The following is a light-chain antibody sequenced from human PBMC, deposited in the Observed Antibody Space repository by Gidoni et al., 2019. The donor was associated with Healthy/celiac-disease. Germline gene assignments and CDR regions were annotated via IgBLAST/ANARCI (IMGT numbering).Light chain of an antibody. CDR1: SSDVGGYNY. Sequence: QSALTQPASVSGPPGQSITIPCTGTSSDVGGYNYVSCYQQHPGKAPKLMIYAVSDRPSGVSNRFSGSKSGNTASLTISGLQAEDEADYYCSSYTSSSTLDFGTGTKVTVL. J-gene: IGLJ1*01. CDR3: SSYTSSSTLD. V-gene: IGLV2-14*01. CDR2: AVS.